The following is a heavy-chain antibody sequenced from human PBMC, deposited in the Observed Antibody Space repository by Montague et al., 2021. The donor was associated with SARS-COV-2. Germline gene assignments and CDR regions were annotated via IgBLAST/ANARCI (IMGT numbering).Heavy chain of an antibody. J-gene: IGHJ4*02. D-gene: IGHD1-1*01. CDR1: GDSVSSNSAA. V-gene: IGHV6-1*01. CDR2: TYYRSKWYN. CDR3: ARGGNWLYYFDY. Sequence: CAISGDSVSSNSAAWNWTRQSPSRGLEWLGRTYYRSKWYNDYAVSVKSRITINPDTSKNQFSLQLNSVTPEDTAVYYCARGGNWLYYFDYWGQGTLVTVSS.